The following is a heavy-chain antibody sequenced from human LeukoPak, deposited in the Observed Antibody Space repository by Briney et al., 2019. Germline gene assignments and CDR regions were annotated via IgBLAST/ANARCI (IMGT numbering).Heavy chain of an antibody. V-gene: IGHV3-23*01. Sequence: GGSLRLSCAASGFTFSSYAMSWVRQAPGKGLEWVSAISGSGGSTYYADSVKGRFTISGDNSKNTLYLQMNSLRAEGTAVYYCAKLPEAAGTRAFDYWGQGTLVTVSS. J-gene: IGHJ4*02. CDR3: AKLPEAAGTRAFDY. D-gene: IGHD6-13*01. CDR2: ISGSGGST. CDR1: GFTFSSYA.